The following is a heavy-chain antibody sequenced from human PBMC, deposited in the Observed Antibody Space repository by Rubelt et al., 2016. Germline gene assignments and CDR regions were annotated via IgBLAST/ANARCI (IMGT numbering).Heavy chain of an antibody. CDR2: TYYRAKWYN. Sequence: QVQLQQSGPGLVKPSQTLSLTCAISGDSVSTNSVAWNWIRQSPSRGLEWLGRTYYRAKWYNEYAVSGKSRITINPDTAKNQFSHQLNSVTREDTAVDYCGRDHGGLDYWGQGTLVTVSS. D-gene: IGHD2-15*01. CDR3: GRDHGGLDY. J-gene: IGHJ4*02. V-gene: IGHV6-1*01. CDR1: GDSVSTNSVA.